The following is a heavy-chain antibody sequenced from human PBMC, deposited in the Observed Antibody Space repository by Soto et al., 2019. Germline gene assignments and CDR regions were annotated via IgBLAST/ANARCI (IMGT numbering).Heavy chain of an antibody. V-gene: IGHV1-24*01. CDR3: AKDLLVRRRTGGGFGY. D-gene: IGHD6-6*01. Sequence: QVQLVQSGAEVKKPGASVKVSCKVSGYTLTKLSIHWVRQAPGKGLEWMGGFDPEDGDTIYAQNFQGRVTMTEDTSTDTAYMDLRSLRSEDTAVYFCAKDLLVRRRTGGGFGYWGQGTPVTVSP. CDR2: FDPEDGDT. CDR1: GYTLTKLS. J-gene: IGHJ4*02.